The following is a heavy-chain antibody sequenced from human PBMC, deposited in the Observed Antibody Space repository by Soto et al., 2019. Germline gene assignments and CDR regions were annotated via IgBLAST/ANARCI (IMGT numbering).Heavy chain of an antibody. CDR3: AKDRIQLWSPSAPYSFDY. CDR2: ISGSGGST. D-gene: IGHD5-18*01. CDR1: GFSFSRYA. Sequence: PGGSLRLSCAASGFSFSRYAMSWVRQAPGKGLEWVSAISGSGGSTYYADSVKGRFTISRDNSKNTLYLQMNSLRAEDTAVYYCAKDRIQLWSPSAPYSFDYWGQGTLVTVSS. V-gene: IGHV3-23*01. J-gene: IGHJ4*02.